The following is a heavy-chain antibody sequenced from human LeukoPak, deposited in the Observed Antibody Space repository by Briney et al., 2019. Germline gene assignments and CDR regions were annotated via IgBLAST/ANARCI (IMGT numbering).Heavy chain of an antibody. CDR3: ARGRSRYYYDSSGYYSSYYYYYYMDV. D-gene: IGHD3-22*01. Sequence: GGSLGLSCAASGFTFSSYDMHWVRQATGKGLEWVSAIGTAGDTYYPGSVKGRFTISRENAKNSLYLQMNSLRAGDTAVYYCARGRSRYYYDSSGYYSSYYYYYYMDVWGKGTTVTISS. J-gene: IGHJ6*03. CDR1: GFTFSSYD. V-gene: IGHV3-13*01. CDR2: IGTAGDT.